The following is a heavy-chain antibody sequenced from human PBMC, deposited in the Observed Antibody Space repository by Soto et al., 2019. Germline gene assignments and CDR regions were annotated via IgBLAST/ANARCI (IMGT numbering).Heavy chain of an antibody. D-gene: IGHD2-21*01. CDR3: ARDRPYSSGALNS. Sequence: GSLRLSCAASGFTFSSAWMYWVRQAPGKGLEWVGRIKTRTEGGTTDGAAPVKGGFTISRDDSENTLHLEMNSLKAEDTAVYYCARDRPYSSGALNSWGQGTMVTVSS. J-gene: IGHJ3*01. CDR1: GFTFSSAW. CDR2: IKTRTEGGTT. V-gene: IGHV3-15*01.